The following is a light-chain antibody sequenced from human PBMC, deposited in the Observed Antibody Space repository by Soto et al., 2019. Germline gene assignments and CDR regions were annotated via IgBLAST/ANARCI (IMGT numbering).Light chain of an antibody. J-gene: IGKJ4*01. CDR2: DAS. CDR1: QDIGNY. V-gene: IGKV1-33*01. CDR3: QQHDSLPLT. Sequence: DIQMTQSPSSLSASVGDRVTVTCRASQDIGNYLCWYQQRLGKAPKLLIYDASYLEAGVPSRFSGSGSGTDFTLTISSLQLEDFATYYCQQHDSLPLTFGGGTKVEMK.